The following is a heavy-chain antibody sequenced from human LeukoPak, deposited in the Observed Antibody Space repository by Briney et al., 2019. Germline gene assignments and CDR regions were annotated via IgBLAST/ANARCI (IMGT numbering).Heavy chain of an antibody. D-gene: IGHD3-22*01. Sequence: GASVKVSCKASGYTLSSYYMHWVRQAPGQGLEWMGWINPNSGGTNYAQKFQGRVTMTRDTSISTAYMELSRLRSDDTAVYYCARERGEGYYYDSSGYANFDYWGQGTLVTVSS. CDR1: GYTLSSYY. CDR2: INPNSGGT. V-gene: IGHV1-2*02. J-gene: IGHJ4*02. CDR3: ARERGEGYYYDSSGYANFDY.